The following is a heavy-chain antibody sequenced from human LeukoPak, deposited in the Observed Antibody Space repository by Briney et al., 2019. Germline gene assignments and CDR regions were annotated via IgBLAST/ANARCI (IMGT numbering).Heavy chain of an antibody. Sequence: PSETLSLTCTVSGGSISSYYWSWIRQPAGKGLGWIGRIYTSGSTNYNPSLKSRVTMSVDTSKNQFSLKLRSVTAADTAVYYCARGAMAYTFDYWGQGTLVTVSS. CDR3: ARGAMAYTFDY. V-gene: IGHV4-4*07. CDR1: GGSISSYY. J-gene: IGHJ4*02. CDR2: IYTSGST. D-gene: IGHD5-18*01.